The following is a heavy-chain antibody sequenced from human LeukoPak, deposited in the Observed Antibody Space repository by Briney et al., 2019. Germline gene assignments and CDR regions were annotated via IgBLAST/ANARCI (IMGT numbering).Heavy chain of an antibody. CDR3: ARTMVRGENWFDP. CDR2: IYYSGST. D-gene: IGHD3-10*01. CDR1: GGSISSGGYY. V-gene: IGHV4-31*03. Sequence: SQTLSLTCTVSGGSISSGGYYWSWIRQHPGKGLEWIGYIYYSGSTYYNPSFKSRVTISVGTSKNQFSLKLSSVTAADTAVYYCARTMVRGENWFDPWGQGTLVTVSS. J-gene: IGHJ5*02.